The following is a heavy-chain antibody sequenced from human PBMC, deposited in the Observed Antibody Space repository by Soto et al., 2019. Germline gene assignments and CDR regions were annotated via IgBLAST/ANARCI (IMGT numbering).Heavy chain of an antibody. V-gene: IGHV4-31*03. CDR1: GGSISSGGYY. D-gene: IGHD3-3*01. CDR2: IYYSGST. Sequence: SETLSLTCTVSGGSISSGGYYWSWIRQHPGKGLEWIGYIYYSGSTYYNPSLKSRVTISVDTSKNQFSLKLSSVTAADTAVYYCATLRFLEWSPVGSKWFDPWGQGTLVTVSS. J-gene: IGHJ5*02. CDR3: ATLRFLEWSPVGSKWFDP.